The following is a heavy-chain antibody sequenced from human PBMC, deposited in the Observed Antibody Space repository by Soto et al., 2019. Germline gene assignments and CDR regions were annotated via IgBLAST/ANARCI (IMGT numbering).Heavy chain of an antibody. Sequence: RASVKVSCKASGYTFTSYYMHWVRQAPGQGLEWMGIINPSGGSTSYAQKFQGRVTMTRDTSTSTVYMELSSLRSEDTAVYYCARVPMVRGPRGGVDPWGQGTLVTVSS. CDR3: ARVPMVRGPRGGVDP. CDR2: INPSGGST. J-gene: IGHJ5*02. CDR1: GYTFTSYY. V-gene: IGHV1-46*01. D-gene: IGHD3-10*01.